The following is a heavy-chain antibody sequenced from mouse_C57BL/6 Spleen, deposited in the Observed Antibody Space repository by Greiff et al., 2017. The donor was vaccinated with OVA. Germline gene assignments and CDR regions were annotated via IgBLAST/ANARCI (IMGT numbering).Heavy chain of an antibody. V-gene: IGHV1-76*01. CDR2: IYPGSGNT. Sequence: VKLQESGAELVRPGASVKLSCKASGYTFTDYYINWVKQRPGQGLEWIARIYPGSGNTYYNEKFKGKATLTAEKSSSTAYMQLSSLTSEDSAVYFCARPVLGSSYEGWYFDVWGTGTTVTVSS. CDR3: ARPVLGSSYEGWYFDV. CDR1: GYTFTDYY. D-gene: IGHD1-1*01. J-gene: IGHJ1*03.